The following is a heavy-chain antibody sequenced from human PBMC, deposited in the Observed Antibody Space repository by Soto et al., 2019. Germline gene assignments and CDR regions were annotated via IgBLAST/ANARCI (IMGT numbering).Heavy chain of an antibody. CDR3: ARGVYDSSGYYYP. V-gene: IGHV3-48*03. J-gene: IGHJ5*02. D-gene: IGHD3-22*01. CDR2: ISSSGSTI. CDR1: AFPFSIYE. Sequence: PGGSMRLSCAASAFPFSIYEMNWVRDAPGKGLEWVSYISSSGSTISYADSVKGRFTISRDNAKNSLYLQMNNLRAEDTAVYYCARGVYDSSGYYYPWGQGTLVTVSS.